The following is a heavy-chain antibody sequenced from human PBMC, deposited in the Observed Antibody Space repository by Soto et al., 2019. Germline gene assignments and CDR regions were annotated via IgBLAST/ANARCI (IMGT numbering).Heavy chain of an antibody. D-gene: IGHD3-22*01. CDR2: LRPNSGNT. J-gene: IGHJ6*02. Sequence: QVHLVQSGAEVKKPGASVNVSCKTSGYTFTRNGISWVRQAPGQGLEWMGWLRPNSGNTRYVQKLQDRVIMTTDTSTSTAYMELRSLRSDDTDVYYCVKDRDSNSWPSRDVWGPGTTVTVSS. CDR3: VKDRDSNSWPSRDV. V-gene: IGHV1-18*01. CDR1: GYTFTRNG.